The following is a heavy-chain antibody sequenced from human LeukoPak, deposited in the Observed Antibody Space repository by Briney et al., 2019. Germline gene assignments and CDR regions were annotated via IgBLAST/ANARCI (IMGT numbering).Heavy chain of an antibody. CDR2: ISADNTNT. D-gene: IGHD2/OR15-2a*01. Sequence: GASVKVSCKASGYTFTGYDISWVRQAPGQGLEWMGWISADNTNTNYAQKLQGRVTMTTDTSTRTAYMELRSLRSDDTVLYYRARAITTSGFRTDYWGQGTLVTVSS. J-gene: IGHJ4*02. CDR3: ARAITTSGFRTDY. V-gene: IGHV1-18*01. CDR1: GYTFTGYD.